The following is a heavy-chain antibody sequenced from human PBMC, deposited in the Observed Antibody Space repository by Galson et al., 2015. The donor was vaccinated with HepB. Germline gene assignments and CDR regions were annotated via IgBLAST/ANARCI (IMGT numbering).Heavy chain of an antibody. CDR2: IIPIFGTA. J-gene: IGHJ6*03. Sequence: SVKVSCKASGGTFSSYAISWVRQAPGQGLEWMGGIIPIFGTANYAQKFQGRVTITADESTSSAYMELSSLRSEDTAVYYCASSLCSGIAARPCYYYYYMDVWGKGTTVTVSS. V-gene: IGHV1-69*13. CDR3: ASSLCSGIAARPCYYYYYMDV. CDR1: GGTFSSYA. D-gene: IGHD6-6*01.